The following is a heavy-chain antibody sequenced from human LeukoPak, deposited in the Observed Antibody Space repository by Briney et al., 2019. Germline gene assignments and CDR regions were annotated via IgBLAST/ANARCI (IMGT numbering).Heavy chain of an antibody. CDR3: ARRSSKRFNWYFDL. CDR1: GNSISSYY. J-gene: IGHJ2*01. Sequence: SSETLSLTCTVSGNSISSYYWSWIRQPTGKGLEWIGRIFTTGSTNYNPPLKSRVAMSVDTSKNQFSLKLSSVTAADTAVYYCARRSSKRFNWYFDLWGRGTLVTVSS. D-gene: IGHD5-24*01. V-gene: IGHV4-4*07. CDR2: IFTTGST.